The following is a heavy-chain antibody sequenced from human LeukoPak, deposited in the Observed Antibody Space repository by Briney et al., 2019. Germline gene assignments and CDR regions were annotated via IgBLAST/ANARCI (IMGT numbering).Heavy chain of an antibody. CDR3: ARNYHGSGSTAFEI. CDR1: GFIFDDYG. J-gene: IGHJ3*02. CDR2: INGNGGST. D-gene: IGHD3-10*01. V-gene: IGHV3-20*01. Sequence: GGSLRLSCAASGFIFDDYGMSWVRQAPGKGLGWVSGINGNGGSTGYGDSMKGRFTISRDNAKNSLYLQMNSLRVEDTALYHCARNYHGSGSTAFEIWGQGTMVTVSS.